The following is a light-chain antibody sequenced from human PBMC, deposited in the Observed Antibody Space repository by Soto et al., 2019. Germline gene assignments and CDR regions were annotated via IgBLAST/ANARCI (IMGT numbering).Light chain of an antibody. J-gene: IGKJ1*01. CDR3: QQYYDWPRT. Sequence: EIVMTQSPATLSVSPGERATLSCRASQSVSSYLAWYQQKPGQAPRLLIYGASTRAPGIPTRFSGSGSGTGFTLTISSLQSEDFAVYYCQQYYDWPRTFGQGTKVDIK. CDR1: QSVSSY. CDR2: GAS. V-gene: IGKV3-15*01.